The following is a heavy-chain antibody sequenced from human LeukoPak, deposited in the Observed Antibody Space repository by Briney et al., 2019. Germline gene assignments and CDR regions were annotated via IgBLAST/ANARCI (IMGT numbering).Heavy chain of an antibody. CDR3: ARVGVTHVHFDY. D-gene: IGHD1-26*01. J-gene: IGHJ4*02. CDR1: GGSISSGDYY. Sequence: PSETLSLTCTVSGGSISSGDYYWSWIRQPPGKGLEWIGYIYYSGSTYYNPSLKSRVTISVDTSKNQFSLKLSSVTAADTAVYYCARVGVTHVHFDYWGQGTLVTVSS. CDR2: IYYSGST. V-gene: IGHV4-30-4*01.